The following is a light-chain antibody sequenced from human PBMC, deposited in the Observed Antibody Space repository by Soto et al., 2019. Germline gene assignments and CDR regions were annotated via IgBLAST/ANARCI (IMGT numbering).Light chain of an antibody. Sequence: EMVLTQSPGTLSLSPGERATLACRASQSVSNNYLAWYQQKPGQAPRLLIYGASIRPTGIPDRFSGSGSGTDFTLTISRLEPEDFAVYYCQHYGSSPPFTFGPGTTVDIK. J-gene: IGKJ3*01. CDR2: GAS. CDR1: QSVSNNY. CDR3: QHYGSSPPFT. V-gene: IGKV3-20*01.